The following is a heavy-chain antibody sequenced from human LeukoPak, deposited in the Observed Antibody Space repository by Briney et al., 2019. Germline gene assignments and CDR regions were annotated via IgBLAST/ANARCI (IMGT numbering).Heavy chain of an antibody. V-gene: IGHV3-7*01. D-gene: IGHD3-16*01. J-gene: IGHJ4*01. CDR1: ALTIDNFY. Sequence: GESLRLSCTASALTIDNFYMRCVRQPPGKGLEWVANIHKAGKDSYYADSVKGRFTISTGTTKNSLYLDITSLGAEDPATYFCERGRPGVVFNYFDYWGEGVLVPVSS. CDR2: IHKAGKDS. CDR3: ERGRPGVVFNYFDY.